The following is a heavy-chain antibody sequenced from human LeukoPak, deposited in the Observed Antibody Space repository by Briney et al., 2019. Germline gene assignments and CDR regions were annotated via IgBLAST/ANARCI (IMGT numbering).Heavy chain of an antibody. V-gene: IGHV4-38-2*01. CDR1: GYSIGTGNY. J-gene: IGHJ5*01. CDR3: TKTSGGGGHDS. CDR2: VYHSGT. Sequence: SDTLSLTCSVSGYSIGTGNYWAWVRQPPGKGLEWIGCVYHSGTHYKSSLTSRATISMVTSANQFSLKLTSMTAADSAFYYCTKTSGGGGHDSWGQGVLVTVSS. D-gene: IGHD4-23*01.